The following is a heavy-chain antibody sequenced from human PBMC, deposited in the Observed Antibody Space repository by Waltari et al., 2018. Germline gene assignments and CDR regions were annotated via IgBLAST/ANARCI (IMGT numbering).Heavy chain of an antibody. Sequence: QVQLQESGPGLVKPSETLSLTCPVAGGSISSYDWSWIRQPPGKGLEWIGYIYYSGSTNYNPALTSRVTISVDTSKNQFYLKRSSVTAADTAVYFGASDRGHKWKGLLDQGGQGTTVTVS. CDR2: IYYSGST. D-gene: IGHD1-20*01. V-gene: IGHV4-59*01. J-gene: IGHJ4*02. CDR1: GGSISSYD. CDR3: ASDRGHKWKGLLDQ.